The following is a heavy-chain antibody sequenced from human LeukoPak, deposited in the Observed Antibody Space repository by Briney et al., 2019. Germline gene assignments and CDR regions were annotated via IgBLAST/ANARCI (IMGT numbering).Heavy chain of an antibody. D-gene: IGHD3-10*01. Sequence: GGFLRLSCAASGFTFSSYAMSWVRQAPGKGLEWVSAISGSGGSTYYADSVKGRFTISRDNSKNTLYLQMNSLRAEDTAVYYCAKANVLLWFGESPYGMDVWGQGTTVTVSS. CDR3: AKANVLLWFGESPYGMDV. CDR2: ISGSGGST. CDR1: GFTFSSYA. V-gene: IGHV3-23*01. J-gene: IGHJ6*02.